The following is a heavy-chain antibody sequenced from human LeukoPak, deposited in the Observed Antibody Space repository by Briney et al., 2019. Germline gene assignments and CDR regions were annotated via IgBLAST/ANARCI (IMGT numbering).Heavy chain of an antibody. V-gene: IGHV4-59*01. Sequence: SETLSLTRTVSGGSISSYYWSWIRQPPGKGLEWIGYIYYSGSTNYNPSLKSRVTISVDTSKNQFSLKLSSVTAADTAVYYCARGQHGVAAAPFDYWGQGTLVTVSS. J-gene: IGHJ4*02. CDR2: IYYSGST. CDR3: ARGQHGVAAAPFDY. D-gene: IGHD6-13*01. CDR1: GGSISSYY.